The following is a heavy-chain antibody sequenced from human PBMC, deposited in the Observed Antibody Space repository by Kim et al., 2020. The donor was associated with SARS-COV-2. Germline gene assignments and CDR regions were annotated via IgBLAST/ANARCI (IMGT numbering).Heavy chain of an antibody. J-gene: IGHJ6*01. Sequence: GGSLRLSCAASGFTFSSYAMHWVRQAPGKGLEWVAVISYDGSNKYYADSVKGRFTISRDNSKNTLYLQMNSLRAEDTAVYYCAREAYCGGDCSDYGMDV. D-gene: IGHD2-21*02. CDR1: GFTFSSYA. V-gene: IGHV3-30-3*01. CDR3: AREAYCGGDCSDYGMDV. CDR2: ISYDGSNK.